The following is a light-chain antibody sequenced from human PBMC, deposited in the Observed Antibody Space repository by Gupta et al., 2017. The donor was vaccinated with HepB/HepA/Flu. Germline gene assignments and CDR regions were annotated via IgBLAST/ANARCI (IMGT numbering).Light chain of an antibody. J-gene: IGKJ3*01. V-gene: IGKV3-20*01. Sequence: EVVLTQSPGTLSLSPGERATLSCRASQAVSSSYLAWYQQRPGQAPRLLIYGASSRADGIPDRFSGSGSGAHFTLTISRREPEDFAVYYWQLDCSSSLFGHGTTVDVK. CDR1: QAVSSSY. CDR2: GAS. CDR3: QLDCSSSL.